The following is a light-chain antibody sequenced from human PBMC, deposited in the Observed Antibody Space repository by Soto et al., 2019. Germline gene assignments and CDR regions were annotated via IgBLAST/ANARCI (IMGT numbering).Light chain of an antibody. CDR2: GAS. CDR3: QQYNNLWT. Sequence: EIVMTKSPATLSVSPGERATLSFRASQSVSSNLAWYQQKPGQAPRLLIYGASTRATGIPARFSGSGSGTEFTLTISSLQSEDFASYFCQQYNNLWTFGQGTKVDIK. J-gene: IGKJ1*01. CDR1: QSVSSN. V-gene: IGKV3-15*01.